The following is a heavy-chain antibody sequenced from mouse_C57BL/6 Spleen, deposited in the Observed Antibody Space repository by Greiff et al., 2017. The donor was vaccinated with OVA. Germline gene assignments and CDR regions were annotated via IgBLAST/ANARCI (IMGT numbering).Heavy chain of an antibody. CDR2: ISSGGDYI. D-gene: IGHD4-1*01. J-gene: IGHJ2*01. CDR3: TRELGRFYYFDY. Sequence: EVQLVESGEGLVKPGGSLKLSCAASGFTFSSYAMSWVRQTPEKRLEWVAYISSGGDYIYYADTVKGRFTISRDNARNTLYLQMSSLKSEDTAMYYCTRELGRFYYFDYWGQGTTLTVSS. CDR1: GFTFSSYA. V-gene: IGHV5-9-1*02.